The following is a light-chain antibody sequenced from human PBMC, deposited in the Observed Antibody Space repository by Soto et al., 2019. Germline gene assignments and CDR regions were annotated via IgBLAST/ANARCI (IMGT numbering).Light chain of an antibody. CDR1: QSVNSDY. CDR3: QRYGSSPLYA. V-gene: IGKV3-20*01. J-gene: IGKJ2*01. CDR2: GTS. Sequence: EIVLTQSPGTLSLSPGERATFSCRASQSVNSDYLAWYQQRPGLAPRLLIYGTSNRATGIPDRFSGCGSGTDFPLTINTLEPEDFAVYSWQRYGSSPLYAFGQGTKLEIK.